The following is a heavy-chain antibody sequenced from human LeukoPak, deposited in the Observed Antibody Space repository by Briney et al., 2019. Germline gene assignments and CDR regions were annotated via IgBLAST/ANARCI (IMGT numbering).Heavy chain of an antibody. V-gene: IGHV1-2*02. J-gene: IGHJ3*02. D-gene: IGHD1-1*01. CDR3: ARDLYNWNVGAFDI. CDR2: INPNSGGT. Sequence: ASVKVSCKASGYTFTGYYLHWVRQAPGQGLEWMGWINPNSGGTKFAQSFQGRVTMTRDTSISTAYMELTSLISDDTAVYYCARDLYNWNVGAFDIWGQGTMVTVSS. CDR1: GYTFTGYY.